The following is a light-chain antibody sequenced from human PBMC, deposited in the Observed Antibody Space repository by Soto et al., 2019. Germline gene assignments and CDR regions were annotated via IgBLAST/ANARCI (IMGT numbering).Light chain of an antibody. CDR2: GAY. J-gene: IGKJ5*01. Sequence: ELVLTQSPGTLSLSSGERATLYCRASQSDRRSYLAWYQQKPGQAHGLLIYGAYSRATGIQDRFSGRGSGTDFTLTIRRLEPEDVAVYDCKQYGSSPITFGQGTRLE. CDR3: KQYGSSPIT. V-gene: IGKV3-20*01. CDR1: QSDRRSY.